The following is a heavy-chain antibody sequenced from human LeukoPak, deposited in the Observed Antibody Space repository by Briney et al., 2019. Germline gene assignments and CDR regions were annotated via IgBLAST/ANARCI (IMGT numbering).Heavy chain of an antibody. CDR1: GYTLTTLS. J-gene: IGHJ3*02. Sequence: ASVKVSCKVSGYTLTTLSIHWVRQAPGPGRGWMGGVDAGEGKTAYAHMLQGRTTLTDHTSTPKAYMELRSPRPEDTAVYYCATLNPIEWELSSPNIWGQGTMVTVSS. CDR2: VDAGEGKT. CDR3: ATLNPIEWELSSPNI. V-gene: IGHV1-24*01. D-gene: IGHD1-26*01.